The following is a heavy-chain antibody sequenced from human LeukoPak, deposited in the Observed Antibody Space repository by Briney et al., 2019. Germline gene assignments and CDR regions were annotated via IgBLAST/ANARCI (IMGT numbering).Heavy chain of an antibody. J-gene: IGHJ6*02. V-gene: IGHV3-9*01. CDR1: GFTFDDYA. Sequence: GGSLRLSCAASGFTFDDYAMHWVRQAPGKGLEWVSGISWNSGSIGYADSVKGRFTISRDNAKNSLYLQMNSLRAEDTALYYCAKAPSGGGYYDSSGYYEELDYGVDVWGQGTTVTVSS. D-gene: IGHD3-22*01. CDR2: ISWNSGSI. CDR3: AKAPSGGGYYDSSGYYEELDYGVDV.